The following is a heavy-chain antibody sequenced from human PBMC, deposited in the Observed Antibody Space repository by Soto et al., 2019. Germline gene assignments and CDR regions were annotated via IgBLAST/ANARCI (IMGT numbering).Heavy chain of an antibody. Sequence: GASVKVSCKASGGTFSSYAISWVRQAPGQGLEWMGGIIPIFGTANYAQKFQGRVTITTDKSTSTAYMELSSLRSEDTAVYYCARGGSITIFGVAQEGSLSVWGQGTTVTVSS. CDR3: ARGGSITIFGVAQEGSLSV. J-gene: IGHJ6*02. V-gene: IGHV1-69*05. CDR1: GGTFSSYA. D-gene: IGHD3-3*01. CDR2: IIPIFGTA.